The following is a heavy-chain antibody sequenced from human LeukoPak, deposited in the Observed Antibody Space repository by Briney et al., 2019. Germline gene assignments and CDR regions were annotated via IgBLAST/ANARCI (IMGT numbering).Heavy chain of an antibody. D-gene: IGHD1/OR15-1a*01. V-gene: IGHV3-7*01. J-gene: IGHJ3*02. CDR3: ARNKRADI. CDR1: GFSFSDYG. CDR2: IKQDGSET. Sequence: GGSLRLSCAVSGFSFSDYGIGWVGQAPGKGLEWVANIKQDGSETNYVDSVRGRFTISRDNAKNSLSLQMISLRAEDTALYYCARNKRADIWGQGTMVTASS.